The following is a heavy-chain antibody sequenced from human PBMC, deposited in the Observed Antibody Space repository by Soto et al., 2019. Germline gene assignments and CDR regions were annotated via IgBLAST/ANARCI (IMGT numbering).Heavy chain of an antibody. CDR2: ISPYNDYT. CDR1: GYTFIRYG. J-gene: IGHJ6*02. CDR3: ARGGYYDNSWGKLSHYGLDV. D-gene: IGHD3-16*01. V-gene: IGHV1-18*01. Sequence: QVQLAQSANEVKKPGASVRVSCKAAGYTFIRYGIAWVRQAPGQGLEWMGWISPYNDYTVYAQKFQGRVSMTADTSTRTVYMNLRGLKCEDTAVYYGARGGYYDNSWGKLSHYGLDVWCQGTSVSVSS.